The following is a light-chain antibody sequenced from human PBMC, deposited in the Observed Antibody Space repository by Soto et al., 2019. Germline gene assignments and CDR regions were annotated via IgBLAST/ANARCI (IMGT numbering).Light chain of an antibody. CDR1: QSVDGN. V-gene: IGKV3-15*01. CDR2: GAS. Sequence: EILMTQSPATLSVSPGERATLSCRASQSVDGNLAWYQQKPGQAPRLLIYGASTRATGISARFSGSGSGTEFTLTISSLQSEDFGVYYCQQRTNWPWTFGQGTKVDIK. CDR3: QQRTNWPWT. J-gene: IGKJ1*01.